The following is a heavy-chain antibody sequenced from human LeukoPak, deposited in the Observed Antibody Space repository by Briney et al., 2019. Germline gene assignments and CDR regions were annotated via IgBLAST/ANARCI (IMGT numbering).Heavy chain of an antibody. Sequence: SETLSLTCAVFGGSFSGYYWSWIRQPPGKGLEWIGEINHSGSTNYNPSLKSRVTISVDTSKNQFSLKLSSVTAADTAVYYCARYKEDIVVVPAWRFGRPGAYFDYWGQGTLVTVSS. CDR1: GGSFSGYY. J-gene: IGHJ4*02. V-gene: IGHV4-34*01. CDR3: ARYKEDIVVVPAWRFGRPGAYFDY. CDR2: INHSGST. D-gene: IGHD2-2*01.